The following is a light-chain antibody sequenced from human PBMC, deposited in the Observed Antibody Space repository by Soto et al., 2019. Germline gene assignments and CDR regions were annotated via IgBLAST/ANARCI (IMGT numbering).Light chain of an antibody. CDR1: QSVSSSY. V-gene: IGKV3-20*01. Sequence: EIVLTQSPGTLSFSPGERATLSCSSSQSVSSSYLAWYQQKPGQAPKLLIYGASSRATGISDRFSGSGSGTDFTLTISRLEPEDFAVYYCQQYGSSPKTFGQGTKVDIK. J-gene: IGKJ1*01. CDR2: GAS. CDR3: QQYGSSPKT.